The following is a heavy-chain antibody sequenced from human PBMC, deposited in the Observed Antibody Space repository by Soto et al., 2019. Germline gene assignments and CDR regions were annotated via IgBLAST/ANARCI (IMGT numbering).Heavy chain of an antibody. D-gene: IGHD6-19*01. CDR2: IIPIFGTA. Sequence: SEKVSCKASGGTFSSYAISWVRQAPGQGLEWMGGIIPIFGTANYAQKFQGRVTITADKSTSTAYMELSSLRSEDTAVYYCARHSSGWYMDAFDIWGQGTMVTVSS. J-gene: IGHJ3*02. CDR1: GGTFSSYA. V-gene: IGHV1-69*06. CDR3: ARHSSGWYMDAFDI.